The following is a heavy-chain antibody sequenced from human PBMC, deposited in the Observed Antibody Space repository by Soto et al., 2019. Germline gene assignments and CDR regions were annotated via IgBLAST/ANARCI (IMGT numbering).Heavy chain of an antibody. CDR1: GYTFSSFG. V-gene: IGHV1-18*01. J-gene: IGHJ4*02. CDR3: ARDLDVSESYCTNY. CDR2: ISPYKGNT. D-gene: IGHD3-10*01. Sequence: ASVKVSCKSSGYTFSSFGISWVRQAPGQGLEWMGWISPYKGNTYYAQRLQGRVTMTTDTSTSTAYMERRSMRSDDTAVNCCARDLDVSESYCTNYWGQGTLVTV.